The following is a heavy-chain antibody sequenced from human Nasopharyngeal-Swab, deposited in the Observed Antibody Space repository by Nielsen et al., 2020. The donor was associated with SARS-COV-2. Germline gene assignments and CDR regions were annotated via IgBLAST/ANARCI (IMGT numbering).Heavy chain of an antibody. J-gene: IGHJ4*02. CDR1: GGTFSSYA. V-gene: IGHV1-69*04. CDR3: ARAMGACSGGSCYSLGGIDY. CDR2: IIPILGIA. D-gene: IGHD2-15*01. Sequence: SVKVSCKASGGTFSSYAISWVRQAPGQGLEWMGRIIPILGIANYAQKFQGRVTITADKSTSTAYMELSSLRSEDTAVYYCARAMGACSGGSCYSLGGIDYWGQGTLVTVSS.